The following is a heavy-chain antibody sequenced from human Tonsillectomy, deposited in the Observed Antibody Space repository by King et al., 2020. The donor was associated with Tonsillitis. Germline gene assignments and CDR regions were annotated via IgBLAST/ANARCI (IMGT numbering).Heavy chain of an antibody. CDR2: ITHSRST. V-gene: IGHV4-34*01. D-gene: IGHD3-10*01. J-gene: IGHJ5*02. CDR1: GGSFSGYY. Sequence: VQLQQWGAGLLKPSETLSLTCAVYGGSFSGYYWSWIRQPPGKGLEWIGEITHSRSTNYNTSLKSRVTISVYQSKNQFSLRLSSVTAADTAVYYCASSDYGSGNYYPHTWFDPWGQGTLVTVSS. CDR3: ASSDYGSGNYYPHTWFDP.